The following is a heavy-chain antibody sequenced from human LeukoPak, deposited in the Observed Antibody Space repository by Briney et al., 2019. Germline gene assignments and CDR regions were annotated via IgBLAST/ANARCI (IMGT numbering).Heavy chain of an antibody. CDR2: IKSKTDGGTT. Sequence: GGSLRLSCAASGFTFSNAWTSWVRQAPGKGLEWVGRIKSKTDGGTTDYAAPVKGRFTISRDDSKNTLYLQMNSLKTEDTAVYYCTTDPAFPDTAMVLNYFDYWGQGTLVTVSS. V-gene: IGHV3-15*01. CDR1: GFTFSNAW. CDR3: TTDPAFPDTAMVLNYFDY. J-gene: IGHJ4*02. D-gene: IGHD5-18*01.